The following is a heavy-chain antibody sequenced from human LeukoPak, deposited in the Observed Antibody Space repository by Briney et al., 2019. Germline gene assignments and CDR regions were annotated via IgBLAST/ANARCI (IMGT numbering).Heavy chain of an antibody. V-gene: IGHV1-2*02. D-gene: IGHD6-6*01. J-gene: IGHJ4*02. CDR1: GYTFTSYG. Sequence: ASVKVSCKASGYTFTSYGFSWVRQAPGQGLEWMGWINPNSGGTNHAQKFQGRVTMTRDTSISTAYMELSSLTSDDTAVYYCARDGIAARSDYWSQGTLVTVSS. CDR3: ARDGIAARSDY. CDR2: INPNSGGT.